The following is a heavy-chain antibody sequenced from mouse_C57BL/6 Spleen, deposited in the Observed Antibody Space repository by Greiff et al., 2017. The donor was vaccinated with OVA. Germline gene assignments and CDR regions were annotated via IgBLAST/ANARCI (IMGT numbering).Heavy chain of an antibody. Sequence: EVMLVESGGGLVKPGGSLKLSCAASGFTFSDYGMHWVRQAPEKGLEWVAYISSGSSTIYYADTVKGRFTISRDNAKNTLFLQMTSLRSEDTAMYYCARDDYDAYAMDYWGQGTSVAVSS. V-gene: IGHV5-17*01. J-gene: IGHJ4*01. CDR3: ARDDYDAYAMDY. D-gene: IGHD2-4*01. CDR2: ISSGSSTI. CDR1: GFTFSDYG.